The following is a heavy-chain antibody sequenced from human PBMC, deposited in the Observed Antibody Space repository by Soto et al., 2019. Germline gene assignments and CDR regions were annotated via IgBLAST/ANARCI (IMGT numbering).Heavy chain of an antibody. CDR2: ISHTGNTI. V-gene: IGHV3-23*01. D-gene: IGHD6-19*01. J-gene: IGHJ4*02. CDR1: GFTFSNYA. Sequence: EVQLLESGGGLVQPGGSLRLSCAASGFTFSNYAMSWVRQAPGKGLEWVSSISHTGNTIFYVDSVKGRFTISRDNSKNTLFLQMNSQRVEDTAVYYCVKNQGSGWYFEYWGQGTLVTVSS. CDR3: VKNQGSGWYFEY.